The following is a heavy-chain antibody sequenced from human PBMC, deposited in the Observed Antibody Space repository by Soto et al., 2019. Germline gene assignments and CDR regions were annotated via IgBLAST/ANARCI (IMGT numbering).Heavy chain of an antibody. CDR2: ISGSGGST. V-gene: IGHV3-23*01. CDR1: GFSFSNYA. CDR3: AKEMGNYYDSSGYYVAADY. J-gene: IGHJ4*02. D-gene: IGHD3-22*01. Sequence: SGGSLRLSCAASGFSFSNYAITWVRQAPGKGLEWVSAISGSGGSTYYADSVKGRFTISRDNSKNTLYLQMNSLRAEDTAVYYCAKEMGNYYDSSGYYVAADYWGQGTLVTVSS.